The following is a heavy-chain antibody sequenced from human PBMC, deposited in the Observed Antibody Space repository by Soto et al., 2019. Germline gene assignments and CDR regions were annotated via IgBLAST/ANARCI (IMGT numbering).Heavy chain of an antibody. CDR2: ISAYNGNT. CDR3: ARDVWGQLVSPPFDY. CDR1: GYTFTSYG. V-gene: IGHV1-18*04. J-gene: IGHJ4*02. Sequence: QVQLVQSGAEVKKPGASVKVSCKASGYTFTSYGISWVRQAPGQGLEWMGWISAYNGNTNYAQKLQGRVTMTTDTSTSTAYMELRSLRSDDTSVYYCARDVWGQLVSPPFDYWGQGTLVTVSS. D-gene: IGHD6-6*01.